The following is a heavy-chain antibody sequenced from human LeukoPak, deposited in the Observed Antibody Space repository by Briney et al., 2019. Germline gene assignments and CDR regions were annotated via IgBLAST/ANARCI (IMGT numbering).Heavy chain of an antibody. V-gene: IGHV3-74*01. D-gene: IGHD6-13*01. J-gene: IGHJ4*02. Sequence: GGSLRLSCAASGFTFSSFWMHWVRQVPGKGLVWLARINSDGRNTNYADSVKGRFAISRDNAKNTLYLQMNSLRAEDTAVYYCAHISSSYYYFDSWGQGTLVTVSS. CDR1: GFTFSSFW. CDR3: AHISSSYYYFDS. CDR2: INSDGRNT.